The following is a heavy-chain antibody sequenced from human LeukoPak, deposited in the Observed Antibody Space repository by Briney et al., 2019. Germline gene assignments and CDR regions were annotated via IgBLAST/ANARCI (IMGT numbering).Heavy chain of an antibody. D-gene: IGHD3-22*01. V-gene: IGHV3-53*01. CDR3: ARDLYYYDSSGYYAPYYYYGMDV. CDR1: GFTFSNYN. CDR2: IYSGGST. J-gene: IGHJ6*02. Sequence: GGSLRLSCAASGFTFSNYNMNWVRQAPGKGLEWVSVIYSGGSTYYADSVKGRFTISRDNSKNTLYLQMNSLRAEDTAVYYCARDLYYYDSSGYYAPYYYYGMDVWGQGTTVTVSS.